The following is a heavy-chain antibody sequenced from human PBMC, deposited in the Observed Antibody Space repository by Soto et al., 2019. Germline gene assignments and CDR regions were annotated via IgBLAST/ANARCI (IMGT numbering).Heavy chain of an antibody. J-gene: IGHJ2*01. CDR1: GYTFTIYY. Sequence: QVQLVQSGAEVKKPGASVKVSCKASGYTFTIYYMHWVRQAPGQGLEWMGWINPDSGGTKYAQKFQGGVTMTRDTSINTGYMELSRLRSDDTAVYYCAREIRSGYYKYWYFDLWGRGTLVTVSS. V-gene: IGHV1-2*02. CDR2: INPDSGGT. CDR3: AREIRSGYYKYWYFDL. D-gene: IGHD3-3*01.